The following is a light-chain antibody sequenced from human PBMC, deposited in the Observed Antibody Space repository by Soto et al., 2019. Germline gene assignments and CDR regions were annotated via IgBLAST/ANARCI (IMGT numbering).Light chain of an antibody. J-gene: IGKJ1*01. CDR3: QHYNSYPPWT. Sequence: DIQMTQSPSTLSASVGDRVTITCRASQSINSWLAWYQQEPGKAPKLLIYRASTLQSGVPSRFNGSGSGTEFTLTISSLQPDDVATYYCQHYNSYPPWTFGQGTKVEIK. CDR1: QSINSW. CDR2: RAS. V-gene: IGKV1-5*03.